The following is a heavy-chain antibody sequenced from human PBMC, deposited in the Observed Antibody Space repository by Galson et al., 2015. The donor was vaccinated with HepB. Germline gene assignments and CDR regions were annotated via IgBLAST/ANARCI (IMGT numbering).Heavy chain of an antibody. Sequence: SVKVSCKASGGTFSSYTISWVRQAPGQGLEWMGRIIPILGIANYAQKFQGRVTITADKSTSTAYMELSSLRSEDTAVYYCATQGYYYDSSGYYGYWGQGTLVTVSS. J-gene: IGHJ4*02. D-gene: IGHD3-22*01. CDR2: IIPILGIA. V-gene: IGHV1-69*02. CDR3: ATQGYYYDSSGYYGY. CDR1: GGTFSSYT.